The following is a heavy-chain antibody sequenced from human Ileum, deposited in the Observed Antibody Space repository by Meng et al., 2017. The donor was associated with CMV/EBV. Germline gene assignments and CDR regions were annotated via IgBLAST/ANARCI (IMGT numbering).Heavy chain of an antibody. V-gene: IGHV4-4*07. CDR1: GGSVNNYY. J-gene: IGHJ4*02. CDR2: FYSSDTY. CDR3: ARGPGASTREGFDY. D-gene: IGHD1-26*01. Sequence: HVQLQEPGPGLVKPSETLSLTCTVSGGSVNNYYWSCIRQSAGKGLEWIGRFYSSDTYNYHPSLDSRVTMSLDTSKNQFSLNLRSVTAADTATYYCARGPGASTREGFDYWGLGTLVTVSS.